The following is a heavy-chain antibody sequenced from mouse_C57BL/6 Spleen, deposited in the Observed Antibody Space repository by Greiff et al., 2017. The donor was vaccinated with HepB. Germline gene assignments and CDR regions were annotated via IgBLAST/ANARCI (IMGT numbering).Heavy chain of an antibody. CDR1: GYTFTSYW. V-gene: IGHV1-55*01. D-gene: IGHD1-1*01. Sequence: QVQLQQPRAELVKPGASVKMSCKASGYTFTSYWITWVKQRPGQGLEWIGDIYPGSGSTNYNEKFKSKATLTVDTSSSTAYMQLSSLTSEDSAFYYWARDYGSSDYFDYWGRGTTLTVSS. J-gene: IGHJ2*01. CDR3: ARDYGSSDYFDY. CDR2: IYPGSGST.